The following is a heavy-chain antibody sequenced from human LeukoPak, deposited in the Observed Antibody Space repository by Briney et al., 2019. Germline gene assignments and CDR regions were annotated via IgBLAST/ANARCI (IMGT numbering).Heavy chain of an antibody. CDR2: ISTDGDTM. V-gene: IGHV3-48*01. J-gene: IGHJ4*02. Sequence: GGSLRLSCAASGFTFSTYTMNWVRQAPGKGLEWISYISTDGDTMYYADSVKGRFTISRDNSKNTLYLQMNSLRAEDTAVYYCARDPDSSGYPYFDYWGQGTLVTVSS. CDR1: GFTFSTYT. D-gene: IGHD3-22*01. CDR3: ARDPDSSGYPYFDY.